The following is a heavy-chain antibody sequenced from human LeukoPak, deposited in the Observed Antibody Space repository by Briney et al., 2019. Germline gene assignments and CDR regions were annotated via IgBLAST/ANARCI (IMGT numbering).Heavy chain of an antibody. CDR3: ARGMVHALWSFDY. Sequence: GTAVTVSFKGSGFTFTISAMQWVRQAPGQGQEWMGIINPSGGSTSYEQKFQGRVTITRDRSTSTVYMELSSLRSEDTAVYYSARGMVHALWSFDYWGQGTLVTVSS. J-gene: IGHJ4*02. CDR2: INPSGGST. D-gene: IGHD3-10*01. V-gene: IGHV1-46*01. CDR1: GFTFTISA.